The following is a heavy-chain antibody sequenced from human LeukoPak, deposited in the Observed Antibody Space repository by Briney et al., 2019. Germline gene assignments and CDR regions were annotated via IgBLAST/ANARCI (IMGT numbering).Heavy chain of an antibody. CDR2: INSDRSST. V-gene: IGHV3-74*01. CDR1: GLTFRSYW. J-gene: IGHJ6*02. Sequence: PGGALRLSFAASGLTFRSYWKRRLPQAPRKGLVYVSRINSDRSSTSYADSVKGRFTISRDNAKNSLYLQMNSLRAEDTAVYYCARERITIFGVVIEPLDGMDVWGQGTTVTVSS. D-gene: IGHD3-3*01. CDR3: ARERITIFGVVIEPLDGMDV.